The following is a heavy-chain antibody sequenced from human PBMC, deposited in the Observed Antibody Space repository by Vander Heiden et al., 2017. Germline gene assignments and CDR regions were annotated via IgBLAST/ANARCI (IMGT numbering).Heavy chain of an antibody. J-gene: IGHJ4*02. CDR2: ISSSGGST. D-gene: IGHD3-22*01. CDR3: AKVGNYYDSSGIDY. Sequence: EVQLLEPGGGWVQPGGSLRLPCAASGFTFSSYAMSWVRQAPGKGLGWVSAISSSGGSTYYADSVKGRFTISRDNSKKTLYLQMSSLRAEDTAVYYCAKVGNYYDSSGIDYWGQGTLVTVSS. V-gene: IGHV3-23*01. CDR1: GFTFSSYA.